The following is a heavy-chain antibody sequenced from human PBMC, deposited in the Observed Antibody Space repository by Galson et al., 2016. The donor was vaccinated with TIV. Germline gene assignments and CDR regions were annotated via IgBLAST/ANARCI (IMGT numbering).Heavy chain of an antibody. CDR2: ISGYNGKT. V-gene: IGHV1-18*01. CDR3: TSDRYKAAPRDMDD. Sequence: SVKVSCKATGYTFTSFGIAWVRQAPGQGLEWMGWISGYNGKTYYAQKLRDRVTMTTDTSTNTAYMELRRLRSDDTAVYYGTSDRYKAAPRDMDDWGQGTPVTVSS. CDR1: GYTFTSFG. J-gene: IGHJ6*02. D-gene: IGHD6-6*01.